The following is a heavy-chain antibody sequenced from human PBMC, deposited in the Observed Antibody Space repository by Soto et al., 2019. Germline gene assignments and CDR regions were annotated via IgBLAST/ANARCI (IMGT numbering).Heavy chain of an antibody. V-gene: IGHV3-13*01. D-gene: IGHD2-15*01. CDR2: IGTAGDT. Sequence: GGSLRLSCAASGFTFSSYDMHWVRQATGKGLEWVSAIGTAGDTYYPGSVKGRFTISRENAKNSLYLQMNSLRAGDTAVYYCARGGGIYCSGGSCYSDAFDIWGQGTMVTVSS. CDR1: GFTFSSYD. J-gene: IGHJ3*02. CDR3: ARGGGIYCSGGSCYSDAFDI.